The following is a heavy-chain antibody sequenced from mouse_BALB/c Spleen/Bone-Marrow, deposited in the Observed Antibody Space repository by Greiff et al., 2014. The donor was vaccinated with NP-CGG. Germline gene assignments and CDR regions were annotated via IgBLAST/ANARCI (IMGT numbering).Heavy chain of an antibody. Sequence: VQLVESGAELVKPGASVKLSCKTSGYTFTNYYIYWVKQRSGQGLEWIGEINSGNGGTNFNERFKSKATLTVDKSSTTAYILLTSLTSEDSAVYYCARGSPYWGQGTLVTVSA. CDR1: GYTFTNYY. J-gene: IGHJ3*01. CDR3: ARGSPY. D-gene: IGHD6-2*01. CDR2: INSGNGGT. V-gene: IGHV1S81*02.